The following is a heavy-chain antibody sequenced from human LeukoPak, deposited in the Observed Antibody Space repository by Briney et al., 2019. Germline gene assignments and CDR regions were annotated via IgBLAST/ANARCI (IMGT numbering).Heavy chain of an antibody. CDR2: ISYDETNK. D-gene: IGHD1-26*01. CDR1: GFTFSGYA. CDR3: ARAIYYRLDY. Sequence: PGGSLRLSCAASGFTFSGYAIHWVRQAPGKGLEWVSLISYDETNKYYADSVKGRFTISRDNSKNTPYLQMNSLRAEDTAVYYCARAIYYRLDYWGQGTLVTVSS. V-gene: IGHV3-30*04. J-gene: IGHJ4*02.